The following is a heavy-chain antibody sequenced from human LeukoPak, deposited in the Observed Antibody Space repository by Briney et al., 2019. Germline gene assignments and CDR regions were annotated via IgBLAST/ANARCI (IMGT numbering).Heavy chain of an antibody. CDR2: ISSGSSTI. J-gene: IGHJ4*02. Sequence: QTGGSLRLSCAASGFTFSSYAMNWVRQAPGKGLEWVSYISSGSSTIYYADSVKGRFTISRDNAKNSLYLQMNSLRAEDTAVYYCARNHYDYVWGSQNDYWGQGTLVTVSS. CDR3: ARNHYDYVWGSQNDY. D-gene: IGHD3-16*01. V-gene: IGHV3-48*01. CDR1: GFTFSSYA.